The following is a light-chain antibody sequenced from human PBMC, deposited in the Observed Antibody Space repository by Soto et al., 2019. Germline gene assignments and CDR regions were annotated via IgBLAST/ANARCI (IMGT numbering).Light chain of an antibody. CDR2: DVS. CDR3: SSYTSSRTPYV. Sequence: QCVLTKPASVSGSPGQSITISCTGTSSDVGGYNYVSWYQQHPGKAPKLMIYDVSNRPSGVSNRFSGSKSGNTASLTISGLQAEDEADYYCSSYTSSRTPYVFGTGTKVTVL. V-gene: IGLV2-14*01. CDR1: SSDVGGYNY. J-gene: IGLJ1*01.